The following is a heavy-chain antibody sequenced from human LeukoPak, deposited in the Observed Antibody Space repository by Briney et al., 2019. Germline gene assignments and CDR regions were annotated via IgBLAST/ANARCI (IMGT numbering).Heavy chain of an antibody. CDR1: GFTFSSYE. CDR3: ARVPPLYDFWSGYYYYYYYYMDV. J-gene: IGHJ6*03. CDR2: ISSSGSTI. D-gene: IGHD3-3*01. V-gene: IGHV3-48*03. Sequence: GGSLRLSCAASGFTFSSYEMNWVRQAPGKGLEWVSYISSSGSTIYYADSVKGRFTISRDNAKNSLYLQMNSLRAEDTAVYYCARVPPLYDFWSGYYYYYYYYMDVWGKGTTVTVSS.